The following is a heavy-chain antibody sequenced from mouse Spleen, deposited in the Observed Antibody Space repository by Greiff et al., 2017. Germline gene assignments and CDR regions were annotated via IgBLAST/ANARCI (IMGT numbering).Heavy chain of an antibody. CDR3: TNGSSYGWYFDV. V-gene: IGHV1-15*01. CDR1: GYTFTDYE. D-gene: IGHD1-1*01. CDR2: IDPETGGT. J-gene: IGHJ1*03. Sequence: QVQLQQSGAELVRPGASVTLSCKASGYTFTDYEMHWVKQTPVHGLEWIGAIDPETGGTAYNQKFKGKAILTADKSSSTAYMELRSLTSEDSAVYYCTNGSSYGWYFDVWGTGTTVTVSS.